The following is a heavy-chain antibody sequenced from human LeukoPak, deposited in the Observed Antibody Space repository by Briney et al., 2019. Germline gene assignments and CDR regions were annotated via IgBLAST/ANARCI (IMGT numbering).Heavy chain of an antibody. Sequence: PSETLSLTCTVSGGSISSYYWSWIRQPPGKGLEWIGDIYYSGSTNYNPSLKSRVTISVDTSKNQFSLKLSSVTAADTAVYYCARDRGREYYDFWIGYYGNFDYWGQGTLVTVSS. CDR2: IYYSGST. CDR1: GGSISSYY. V-gene: IGHV4-59*01. CDR3: ARDRGREYYDFWIGYYGNFDY. J-gene: IGHJ4*02. D-gene: IGHD3-3*01.